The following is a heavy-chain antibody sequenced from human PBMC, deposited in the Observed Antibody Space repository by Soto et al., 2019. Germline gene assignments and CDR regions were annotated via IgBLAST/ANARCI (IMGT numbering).Heavy chain of an antibody. CDR1: GFTFDDYA. J-gene: IGHJ3*02. V-gene: IGHV3-9*01. Sequence: GGSLRLSCAASGFTFDDYAMHWVRQAPGKGLEWVSGISWNSGSIGYADFVKGRFTISRDNAKNSLYLQMNSLRAEDTALYYCAKYMTTAFDIWGQGTMVTVSS. D-gene: IGHD4-17*01. CDR3: AKYMTTAFDI. CDR2: ISWNSGSI.